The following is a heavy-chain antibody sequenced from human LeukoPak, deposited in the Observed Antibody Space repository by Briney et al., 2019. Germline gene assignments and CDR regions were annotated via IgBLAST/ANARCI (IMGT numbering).Heavy chain of an antibody. CDR2: VSGSGGST. CDR3: AAPLPNIVVVPATKGPFGY. Sequence: GGSLRLSCAASGFTFSSYTMSWVRQAPGKGLEWVSGVSGSGGSTHYADSVKGRFTISRDNSKNTLYLQMNSLRAEDTAVYYCAAPLPNIVVVPATKGPFGYWGQGTLVTVSS. V-gene: IGHV3-23*01. J-gene: IGHJ4*02. D-gene: IGHD2-2*01. CDR1: GFTFSSYT.